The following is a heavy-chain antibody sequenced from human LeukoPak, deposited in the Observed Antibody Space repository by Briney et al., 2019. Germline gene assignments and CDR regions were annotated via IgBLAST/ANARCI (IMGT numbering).Heavy chain of an antibody. D-gene: IGHD3-22*01. CDR3: AMHYYDRNFDY. J-gene: IGHJ4*02. CDR1: GYTFTSYG. V-gene: IGHV1-18*01. CDR2: ISAYNGNT. Sequence: GASVKVSCKASGYTFTSYGISWVRQAPGQGREWMGWISAYNGNTNYAQKLQGRVTMTTDTSTSTAYMELRSLRSDDTAVYYCAMHYYDRNFDYWGQGTLVTVSS.